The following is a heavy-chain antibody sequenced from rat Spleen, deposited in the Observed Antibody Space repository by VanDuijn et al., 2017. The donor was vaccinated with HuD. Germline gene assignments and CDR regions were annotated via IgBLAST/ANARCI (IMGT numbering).Heavy chain of an antibody. J-gene: IGHJ1*01. V-gene: IGHV2-13*01. Sequence: QVQLKESGPGLVQPSQTLSLTCTVSGFSLSSYGVIWVRQPPGKGLEWMGVIWGNGNTNYNSAVQSRLSISRDTSKSQVFLKMNSLQPEDTGTYYCARHGVAAIHWYFDFWGPGTMVTVSS. D-gene: IGHD1-2*01. CDR1: GFSLSSYG. CDR2: IWGNGNT. CDR3: ARHGVAAIHWYFDF.